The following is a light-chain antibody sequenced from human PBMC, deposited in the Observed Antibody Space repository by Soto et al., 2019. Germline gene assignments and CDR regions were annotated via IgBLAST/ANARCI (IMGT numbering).Light chain of an antibody. CDR1: SSNIGAPYD. J-gene: IGLJ2*01. Sequence: QSVLTQPPSVSGAPGQRVTISCTGSSSNIGAPYDVHWYQQLPGTAPKLLIYGNSNRPSGVPDRFSGSKSGTSASLAITGLQAEDEADYYCQSYDSSLSGLVFGGGTKLTVL. CDR3: QSYDSSLSGLV. CDR2: GNS. V-gene: IGLV1-40*01.